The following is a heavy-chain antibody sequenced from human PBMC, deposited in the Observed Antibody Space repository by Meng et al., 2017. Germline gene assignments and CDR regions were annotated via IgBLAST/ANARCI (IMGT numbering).Heavy chain of an antibody. Sequence: GSLRLSCAVYGGSFSGYYWSWIRQPPGKGLEWIGEINHSGSTNYNPSLKSRVTISVDTSKNQFSLKLSSVTAADTAVYYCARGRVTMVRGKTNWFDPWGQGTLVTVSS. CDR2: INHSGST. J-gene: IGHJ5*02. V-gene: IGHV4-34*01. CDR3: ARGRVTMVRGKTNWFDP. D-gene: IGHD3-10*01. CDR1: GGSFSGYY.